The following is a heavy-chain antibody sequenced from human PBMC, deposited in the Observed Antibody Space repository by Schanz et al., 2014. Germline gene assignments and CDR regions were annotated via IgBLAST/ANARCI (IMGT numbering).Heavy chain of an antibody. J-gene: IGHJ6*03. CDR3: ARPSDSSWYMDV. V-gene: IGHV3-23*01. Sequence: EVQLLESGGGLVRPGGSLRLSCAASGFTFSNHALSWVRQAPGKGLEWVSRMIGSGSSVFYADSVKGRFTISRDNAKNSLYLQMNSLRAEDTAVYYCARPSDSSWYMDVWGKGTTVTVSS. CDR1: GFTFSNHA. CDR2: MIGSGSSV. D-gene: IGHD2-21*02.